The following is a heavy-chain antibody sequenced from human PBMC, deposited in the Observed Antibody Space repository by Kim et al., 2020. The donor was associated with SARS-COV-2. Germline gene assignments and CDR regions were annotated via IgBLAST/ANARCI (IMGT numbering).Heavy chain of an antibody. D-gene: IGHD3-10*01. CDR1: GYTFTNND. V-gene: IGHV7-4-1*02. CDR3: ARLGPHFDY. CDR2: INTHTGKP. J-gene: IGHJ4*02. Sequence: ASVKVSCKASGYTFTNNDINWVLQAPGQGLEWMGYINTHTGKPTYAQGFTGQIVFSLDTSVSTTYLQLSSLKADDTAVYYCARLGPHFDYWGQGTLAT.